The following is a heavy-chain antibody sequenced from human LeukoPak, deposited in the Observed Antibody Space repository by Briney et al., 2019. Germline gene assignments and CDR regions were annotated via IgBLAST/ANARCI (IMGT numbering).Heavy chain of an antibody. CDR3: ARGLVVPAAIHYYFDY. V-gene: IGHV3-21*01. Sequence: GGSLRLSCAASGFTFSSYSMNWVRQAPGKGLEWVSSISSSSSYIYYADSVKGRFTISRDNAKNSLYLQMNSLRAEDTAVYCCARGLVVPAAIHYYFDYWGQGTLVTVSS. CDR2: ISSSSSYI. D-gene: IGHD2-2*01. CDR1: GFTFSSYS. J-gene: IGHJ4*02.